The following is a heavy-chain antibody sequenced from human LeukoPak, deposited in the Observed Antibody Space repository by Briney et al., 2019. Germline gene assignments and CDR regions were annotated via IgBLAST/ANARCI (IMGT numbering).Heavy chain of an antibody. J-gene: IGHJ4*02. CDR1: GFTFSSYA. Sequence: GGSLRLSCAASGFTFSSYAMHWVRQAPGKGLEWVAVISYDGSNKYYADSVKGRFTISRDNSKNTLYLQMNSLRAEDTAVYYCARDTRTTDYGGNSGVPDHWGQGTLVTVSS. D-gene: IGHD4-23*01. V-gene: IGHV3-30-3*01. CDR2: ISYDGSNK. CDR3: ARDTRTTDYGGNSGVPDH.